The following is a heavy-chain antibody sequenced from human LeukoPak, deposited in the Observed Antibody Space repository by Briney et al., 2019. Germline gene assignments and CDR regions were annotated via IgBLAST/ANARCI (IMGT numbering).Heavy chain of an antibody. V-gene: IGHV3-7*03. CDR1: GLTFSSYW. D-gene: IGHD4-17*01. Sequence: GGSLRLSCAVSGLTFSSYWMSWFRQAPGKGLEWVANINQDGSQKFSVDSVKGRFTISRDNAKNSLSLQMNSLRVEDTAVYYCARDWFDGDYDRFDYWGQGTLVTVSS. CDR3: ARDWFDGDYDRFDY. CDR2: INQDGSQK. J-gene: IGHJ4*02.